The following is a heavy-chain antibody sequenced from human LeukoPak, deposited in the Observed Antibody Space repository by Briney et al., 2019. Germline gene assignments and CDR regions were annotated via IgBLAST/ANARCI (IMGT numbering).Heavy chain of an antibody. J-gene: IGHJ5*02. CDR2: IWSDGSRK. V-gene: IGHV3-33*01. CDR3: ARDRVSASLNCFDP. CDR1: GFTFSSFG. Sequence: GRSLRLSCAASGFTFSSFGMHWVRQAPGKGLEWVAVIWSDGSRKYYADSVQGRFTISRDNSKNTRYLQMSSLRAEDTAVYYCARDRVSASLNCFDPWGQGTLVTVSS. D-gene: IGHD2-2*01.